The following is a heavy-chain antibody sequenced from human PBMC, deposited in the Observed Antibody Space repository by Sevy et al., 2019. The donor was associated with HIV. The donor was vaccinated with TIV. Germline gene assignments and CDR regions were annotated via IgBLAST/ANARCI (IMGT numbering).Heavy chain of an antibody. CDR1: GFTFSDYY. Sequence: GGSLRLSCAASGFTFSDYYMSWIRQAPGKGLEWVSYISSSGSTIYYADSVKGRFTISRDNAKNSLYLQMNSRRAEDTAVYYCARTPYYDFWSGPAIFDYWGQGTLVTVSS. V-gene: IGHV3-11*01. D-gene: IGHD3-3*01. J-gene: IGHJ4*02. CDR2: ISSSGSTI. CDR3: ARTPYYDFWSGPAIFDY.